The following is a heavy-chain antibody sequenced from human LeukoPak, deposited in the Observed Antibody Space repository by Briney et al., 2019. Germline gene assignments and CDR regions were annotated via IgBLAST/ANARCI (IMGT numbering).Heavy chain of an antibody. V-gene: IGHV3-30*02. Sequence: PGGALRLACAASGFTFSASGMPWVRQAPGKGLEWVAFIRYDGSNKYYAESVKGRFTISKNTLYLQMTRLRADDTAVYYCAKAASRGWFGELDYWGQGPLVTVSS. CDR2: IRYDGSNK. J-gene: IGHJ4*02. D-gene: IGHD3-10*01. CDR3: AKAASRGWFGELDY. CDR1: GFTFSASG.